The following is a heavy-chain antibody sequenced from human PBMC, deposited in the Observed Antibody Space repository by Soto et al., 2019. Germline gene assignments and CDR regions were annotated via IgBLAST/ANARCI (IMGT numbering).Heavy chain of an antibody. D-gene: IGHD6-13*01. Sequence: GGSLRLSCAASGFTFSSYAMSWVRQAPGKGLEWVSAISGSGGSTYYADSVKGRITISRDNSKNTLYLQMNSLRAEDTAVYYCAKGGAAGTYYYYGMDVWGQGTTVTVSS. CDR3: AKGGAAGTYYYYGMDV. V-gene: IGHV3-23*01. CDR2: ISGSGGST. J-gene: IGHJ6*02. CDR1: GFTFSSYA.